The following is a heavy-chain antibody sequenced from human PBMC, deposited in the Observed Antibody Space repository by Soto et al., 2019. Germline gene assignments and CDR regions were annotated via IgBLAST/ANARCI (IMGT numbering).Heavy chain of an antibody. CDR2: ISAYNGNT. CDR1: GYTFTSYG. Sequence: GASVKVSCKASGYTFTSYGISWVRQAPGQGLEWMGWISAYNGNTNYAQKLQGRVTMTTDTSTSTAYMELRSLRSDDTAVYYCAREYYYDSSGYYYKFDYWGQGTLVTVSP. CDR3: AREYYYDSSGYYYKFDY. V-gene: IGHV1-18*01. J-gene: IGHJ4*02. D-gene: IGHD3-22*01.